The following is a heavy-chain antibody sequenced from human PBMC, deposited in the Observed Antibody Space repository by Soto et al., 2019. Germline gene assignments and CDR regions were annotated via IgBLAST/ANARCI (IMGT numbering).Heavy chain of an antibody. Sequence: ASVKVSCKASGYTFTSYGISWVRQAPGQGLEWMGWISAYNGNTNYAQKLQGRVIMTTDTSTSTAYMELRSLRSDDTAVYYCARGSPDYGDYGRIYYYGMDVWGQGTMVTVSS. D-gene: IGHD4-17*01. CDR1: GYTFTSYG. V-gene: IGHV1-18*01. CDR3: ARGSPDYGDYGRIYYYGMDV. J-gene: IGHJ6*02. CDR2: ISAYNGNT.